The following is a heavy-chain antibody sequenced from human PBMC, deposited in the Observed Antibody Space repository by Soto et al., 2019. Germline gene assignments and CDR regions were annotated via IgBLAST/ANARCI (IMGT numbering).Heavy chain of an antibody. CDR2: IIPIFGTA. CDR1: GGTFSSYA. V-gene: IGHV1-69*13. Sequence: SVKVSFKASGGTFSSYAISWVRQAPGQGLEWMGGIIPIFGTANYAQKFQGRVTITADESTSTAYMELSSLRSEDTAVYYCARGKYDFWSGYYSGDYDYGMDGWGQRTTVTVSS. J-gene: IGHJ6*02. D-gene: IGHD3-3*01. CDR3: ARGKYDFWSGYYSGDYDYGMDG.